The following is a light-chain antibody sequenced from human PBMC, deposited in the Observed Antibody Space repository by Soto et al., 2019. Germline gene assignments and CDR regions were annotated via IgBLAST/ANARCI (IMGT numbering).Light chain of an antibody. CDR2: DVS. Sequence: TLSPLSMPVTLGQPTSISFRSSQSLVYSDRNTYLSWFQQRPGQSPRRLIYDVSNRDSGVPGRFSGSGSGTDFTLKISRVEAEDVGVYYCMQGTHWPPTFGQGTKVDIK. CDR3: MQGTHWPPT. J-gene: IGKJ1*01. CDR1: QSLVYSDRNTY. V-gene: IGKV2-30*01.